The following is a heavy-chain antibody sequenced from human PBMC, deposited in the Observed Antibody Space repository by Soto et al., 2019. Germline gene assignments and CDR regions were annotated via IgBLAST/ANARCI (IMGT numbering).Heavy chain of an antibody. Sequence: QVQLVQSGAEVKKPGASVKVSCKASGYTITRYGISWVRQAPGQGLEWMGWISAYNGNTNYAQKLQGRVTMTTDASTSTGYMELRSLRSDVTAVYYCANGVSILTGYYIPGFDYWGQGTLVTVSS. CDR1: GYTITRYG. V-gene: IGHV1-18*04. D-gene: IGHD3-9*01. CDR2: ISAYNGNT. J-gene: IGHJ4*02. CDR3: ANGVSILTGYYIPGFDY.